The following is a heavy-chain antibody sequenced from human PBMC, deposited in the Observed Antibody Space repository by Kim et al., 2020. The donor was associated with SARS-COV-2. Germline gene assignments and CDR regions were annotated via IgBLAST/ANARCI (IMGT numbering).Heavy chain of an antibody. CDR1: GGSISSSSYY. D-gene: IGHD3-9*01. Sequence: SETLSLTCTVSGGSISSSSYYWGWIRQPPGKGLEWIGSIYYSGSTYYNPSLKSRVTISVDTSKNQFSLKLSSVTAADTAVYYCARGGLYYDILTGYYRTPGGWFDPWGQGTLVTVSS. V-gene: IGHV4-39*01. J-gene: IGHJ5*02. CDR3: ARGGLYYDILTGYYRTPGGWFDP. CDR2: IYYSGST.